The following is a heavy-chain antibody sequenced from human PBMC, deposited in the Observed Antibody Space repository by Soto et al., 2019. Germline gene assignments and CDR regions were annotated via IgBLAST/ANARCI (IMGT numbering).Heavy chain of an antibody. CDR3: TTGGPGGGSYLYYYYGMDV. CDR2: IKSKTDGGTT. CDR1: GFTFSNAW. J-gene: IGHJ6*02. V-gene: IGHV3-15*01. Sequence: GGSLRLSCAASGFTFSNAWMSWVRQAPGKGLEWVGRIKSKTDGGTTDYAAPVKGRFTISRDDSKNTLYLQMNSLKTEDTAVYYCTTGGPGGGSYLYYYYGMDVWGQGTTVTVSS. D-gene: IGHD1-26*01.